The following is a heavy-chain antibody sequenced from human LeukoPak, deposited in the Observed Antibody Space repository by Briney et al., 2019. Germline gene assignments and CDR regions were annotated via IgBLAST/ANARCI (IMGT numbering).Heavy chain of an antibody. J-gene: IGHJ5*02. CDR2: IYTSGGT. CDR1: AGSITSGSYY. Sequence: SETQSPTCTVSAGSITSGSYYWTWIRQPAGKGLEWIGRIYTSGGTNYKPSLKRRVTISVDASKNQFSLKLASVTAADTAVYYCARGDWIAVAATYWFDPWGQGTLVTVSS. V-gene: IGHV4-61*02. CDR3: ARGDWIAVAATYWFDP. D-gene: IGHD6-19*01.